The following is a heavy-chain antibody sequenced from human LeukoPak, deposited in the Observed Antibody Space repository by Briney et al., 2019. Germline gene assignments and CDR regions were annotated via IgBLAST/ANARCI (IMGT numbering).Heavy chain of an antibody. Sequence: GGSLRLSCAASGFTFSSYSLNWVRQAPGKGLEWVSSISSSSDYIYYADSVKGPFTIPRDNARNTVYLHMNGLRAEDTAVFYCARADQGPLDYWGQGTLVTVSS. V-gene: IGHV3-21*01. D-gene: IGHD2-2*01. CDR3: ARADQGPLDY. J-gene: IGHJ4*02. CDR2: ISSSSDYI. CDR1: GFTFSSYS.